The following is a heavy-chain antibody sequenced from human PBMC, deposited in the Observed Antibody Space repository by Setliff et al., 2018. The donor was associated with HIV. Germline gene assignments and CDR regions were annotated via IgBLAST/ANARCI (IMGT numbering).Heavy chain of an antibody. CDR1: GGSFSAYS. J-gene: IGHJ3*02. Sequence: KPSETLSLTCAVYGGSFSAYSWSWIRQPPGKGLEWIGEICHSGSANYNPSLRSRVNMSIDTSTRQFSLNLTSVTAADTAVYYCARGGGSSGWSHPGDAFDIWGQGTMVTVSS. D-gene: IGHD6-19*01. CDR3: ARGGGSSGWSHPGDAFDI. CDR2: ICHSGSA. V-gene: IGHV4-34*01.